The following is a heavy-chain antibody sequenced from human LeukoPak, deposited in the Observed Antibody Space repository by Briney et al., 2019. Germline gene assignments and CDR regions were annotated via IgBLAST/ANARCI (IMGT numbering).Heavy chain of an antibody. CDR2: ISYDGSNK. CDR1: GFTFSSYA. V-gene: IGHV3-30*04. CDR3: ARERSIAARFFDY. Sequence: GGSLRLSCAASGFTFSSYAMHWVRQAPGKGLEWVAVISYDGSNKYYADSVKGRFTISRDNSKNTLYLQMNSLRAEDTAVYYCARERSIAARFFDYWGQGTLVTVSS. J-gene: IGHJ4*02. D-gene: IGHD6-6*01.